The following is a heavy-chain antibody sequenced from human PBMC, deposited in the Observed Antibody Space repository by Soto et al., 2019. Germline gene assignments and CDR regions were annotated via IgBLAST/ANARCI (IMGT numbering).Heavy chain of an antibody. V-gene: IGHV3-66*01. CDR2: IYSGGST. Sequence: GGSLRLSCAAAGGSISNVWMSWVRQAPGKGLEWVSVIYSGGSTYYADSVKGRFTISRDNSKNTLYLQMNSLRAEDTAVYYCARDPDPTGYSYGYFDYWGQGTLVTVSS. CDR3: ARDPDPTGYSYGYFDY. CDR1: GGSISNVW. D-gene: IGHD5-18*01. J-gene: IGHJ4*02.